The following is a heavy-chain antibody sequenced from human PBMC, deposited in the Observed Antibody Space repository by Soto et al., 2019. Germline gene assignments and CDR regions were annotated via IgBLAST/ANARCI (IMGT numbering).Heavy chain of an antibody. D-gene: IGHD3-10*01. V-gene: IGHV4-30-4*01. Sequence: QVQQQESGPGLVKPSQTLSLTCTVSGGSISSGDYYWSWIRQPPGKGLEWIGYIYYSGSTYYNPSLKSRVSISVDTSKKQFSLKLSSVTAADTAVYYCARGFSGDAFDIWGQGTMVIVSS. CDR3: ARGFSGDAFDI. CDR2: IYYSGST. J-gene: IGHJ3*02. CDR1: GGSISSGDYY.